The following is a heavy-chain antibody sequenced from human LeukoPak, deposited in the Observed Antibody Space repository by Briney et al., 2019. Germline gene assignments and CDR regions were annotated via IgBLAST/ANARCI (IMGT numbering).Heavy chain of an antibody. D-gene: IGHD6-6*01. CDR1: GFPFSTYE. CDR3: AREQVSPGATGYSSSGFDP. CDR2: IGSSGSPI. J-gene: IGHJ5*02. V-gene: IGHV3-48*03. Sequence: PGGSLRLSCAASGFPFSTYEMNWVRQSPGKGLEWISYIGSSGSPIYYADSVKGRFIISRDNAKNSLYLQMNSLRAEDTAVYYCAREQVSPGATGYSSSGFDPWGQGTLVTVSS.